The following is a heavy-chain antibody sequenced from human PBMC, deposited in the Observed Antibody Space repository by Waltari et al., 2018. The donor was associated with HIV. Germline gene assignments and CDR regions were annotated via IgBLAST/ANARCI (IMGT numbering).Heavy chain of an antibody. D-gene: IGHD3-9*01. V-gene: IGHV4-39*07. J-gene: IGHJ4*02. Sequence: QLQLQESGPGLVKPSETLSLTCTVSGGSIRSSSYYWGWIRQPPGKGLEWIGSIYYSGSTYYNPSLKSRVTISVDTSKNQFSLKLSSVTAADTAVYYCATQKKLRYFDWLSNFDYWGQGTLVTVSS. CDR3: ATQKKLRYFDWLSNFDY. CDR2: IYYSGST. CDR1: GGSIRSSSYY.